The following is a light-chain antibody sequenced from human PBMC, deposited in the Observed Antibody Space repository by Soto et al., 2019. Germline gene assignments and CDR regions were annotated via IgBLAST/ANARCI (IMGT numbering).Light chain of an antibody. CDR2: DAS. Sequence: DIQMTQSPSTLSASVGDGVTITGRSSQSISGYLAWYQQKPGKAPKLLIYDASSLESGVPSRFSGSAPGTEFTLTISSLQPDDFATYYCQQYNIYPWTFGQGTKVDIK. CDR3: QQYNIYPWT. CDR1: QSISGY. V-gene: IGKV1-5*01. J-gene: IGKJ1*01.